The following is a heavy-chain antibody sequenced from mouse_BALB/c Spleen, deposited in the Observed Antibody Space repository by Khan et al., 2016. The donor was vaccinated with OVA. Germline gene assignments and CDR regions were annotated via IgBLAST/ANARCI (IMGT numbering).Heavy chain of an antibody. CDR1: GYTFTNYG. Sequence: QIQLVQSGPELKKPGETVKISCKASGYTFTNYGMNWVKQAPGKGLKWMGWINTNTGEPTYAEEFKGRFAFSLETSASTAYLQINNLKNDDTATYCLGGGNYYGSNCWFVYWGQGTLVTVSA. CDR3: GGGNYYGSNCWFVY. D-gene: IGHD1-1*01. J-gene: IGHJ3*01. V-gene: IGHV9-3*02. CDR2: INTNTGEP.